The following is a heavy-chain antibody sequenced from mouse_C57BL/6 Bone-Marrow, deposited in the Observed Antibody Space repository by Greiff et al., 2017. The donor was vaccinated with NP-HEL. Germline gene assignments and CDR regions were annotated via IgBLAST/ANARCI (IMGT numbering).Heavy chain of an antibody. J-gene: IGHJ3*01. V-gene: IGHV5-6*01. D-gene: IGHD1-1*01. CDR1: GFTFSSYG. Sequence: EVHLVESGGDLVKPGGSLKLSCAASGFTFSSYGMSWVRQTPDKRLEWVATISSGGSYTYYPDSVKGRFTISRDNAKNTLYLQMSSLKSEDTAMYYCARQGYYGSSYGWGQGTLGTVSA. CDR3: ARQGYYGSSYG. CDR2: ISSGGSYT.